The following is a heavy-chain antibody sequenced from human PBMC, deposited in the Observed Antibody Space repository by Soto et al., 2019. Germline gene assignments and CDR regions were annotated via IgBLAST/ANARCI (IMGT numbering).Heavy chain of an antibody. CDR1: GYTLTNYY. V-gene: IGHV1-46*03. Sequence: GASVKVSCKASGYTLTNYYMHWVRQAPGQGLEWMGIINPSGGSTTYSQRFQGRVSMTRDTSTSTVYMELSSLRSEDTAVYYCARELPFCTSPSCFLAYWG. CDR2: INPSGGST. D-gene: IGHD2-2*01. CDR3: ARELPFCTSPSCFLAY. J-gene: IGHJ4*01.